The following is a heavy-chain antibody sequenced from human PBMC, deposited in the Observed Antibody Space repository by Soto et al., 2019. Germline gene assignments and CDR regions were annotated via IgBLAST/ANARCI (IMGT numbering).Heavy chain of an antibody. Sequence: ASVKVSCKASGYTFTGYYMHWVRQAPGQGLEWMGWINPNSGGTNYAQKFQGRVTTTRDTSISTAYMELSRLRSDDTAVYYCAREGIATVVTRVYYYGMDVWGQGTTVTVSS. D-gene: IGHD4-17*01. CDR3: AREGIATVVTRVYYYGMDV. CDR1: GYTFTGYY. J-gene: IGHJ6*02. CDR2: INPNSGGT. V-gene: IGHV1-2*02.